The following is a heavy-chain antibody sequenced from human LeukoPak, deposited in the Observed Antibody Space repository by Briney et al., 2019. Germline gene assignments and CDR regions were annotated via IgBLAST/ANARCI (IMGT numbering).Heavy chain of an antibody. V-gene: IGHV4-30-2*01. CDR2: IYHSGST. D-gene: IGHD6-13*01. Sequence: SETLSLTCTVSGGSISSGGYYWSWIRQPPGKGLEWIGYIYHSGSTYYNPSLKSRVTTSVDRSKNQFSLKLSSVTAADTAVYYCARGGIAAANFDYWGQGTLVTVSS. CDR3: ARGGIAAANFDY. CDR1: GGSISSGGYY. J-gene: IGHJ4*02.